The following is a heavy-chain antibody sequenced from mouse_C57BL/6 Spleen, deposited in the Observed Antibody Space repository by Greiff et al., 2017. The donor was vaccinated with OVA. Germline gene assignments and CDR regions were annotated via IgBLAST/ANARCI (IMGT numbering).Heavy chain of an antibody. J-gene: IGHJ1*03. CDR1: GFTFSSYG. CDR3: ARLTEGYFDV. V-gene: IGHV5-6*01. Sequence: EVQRVESGGDLVKPGGSLKLSCAASGFTFSSYGMSWVRQTPDKRLEWVATISSGGSYTYYPDSVKGRVTISRDNAKNTLYLQMSSLKSEDTAMYYCARLTEGYFDVWGTGTTVTVSS. CDR2: ISSGGSYT.